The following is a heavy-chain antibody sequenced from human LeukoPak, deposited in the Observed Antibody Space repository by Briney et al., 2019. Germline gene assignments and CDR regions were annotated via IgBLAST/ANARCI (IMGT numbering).Heavy chain of an antibody. CDR1: GYTFTGYY. CDR3: ARDQTDYYDSSGYYWAYFDY. V-gene: IGHV1-2*02. Sequence: ASVKVSCKAFGYTFTGYYMHWVRRAPGQGLEWMGWINPNSGGTNYAQKFQGRVTMTRDTSISTAYMELSRLRSDDTAVYYCARDQTDYYDSSGYYWAYFDYWGQGTLVTVSS. D-gene: IGHD3-22*01. CDR2: INPNSGGT. J-gene: IGHJ4*02.